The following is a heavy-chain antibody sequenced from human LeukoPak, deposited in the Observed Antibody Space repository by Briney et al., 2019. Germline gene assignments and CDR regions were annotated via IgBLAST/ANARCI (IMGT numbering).Heavy chain of an antibody. CDR3: ARERIAARPGYYYGMDV. CDR2: FDPEDGET. Sequence: ASVKVSCKVSGYTLTELSMHWVRQAPGKGLEWMGGFDPEDGETIYAQKFQGRVAMTRDTSTSTVYMELSSLRSEDTAVYYCARERIAARPGYYYGMDVWGQGTTVTVSS. J-gene: IGHJ6*02. V-gene: IGHV1-24*01. D-gene: IGHD6-6*01. CDR1: GYTLTELS.